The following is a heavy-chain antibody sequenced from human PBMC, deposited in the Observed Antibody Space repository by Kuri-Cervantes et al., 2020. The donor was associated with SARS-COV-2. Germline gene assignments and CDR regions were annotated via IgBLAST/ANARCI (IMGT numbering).Heavy chain of an antibody. D-gene: IGHD5-12*01. CDR1: GFTFSSYG. V-gene: IGHV3-30*03. CDR2: ISHDGNNK. J-gene: IGHJ4*02. CDR3: ARVYSGYNNFDY. Sequence: GGFLRLSCAASGFTFSSYGMHWVRQAPGEGLEWVALISHDGNNKYYVDSVKGRFTISRDNSKNSLYLQMNSLRAEDTAVYYCARVYSGYNNFDYWGQGTLVTVSS.